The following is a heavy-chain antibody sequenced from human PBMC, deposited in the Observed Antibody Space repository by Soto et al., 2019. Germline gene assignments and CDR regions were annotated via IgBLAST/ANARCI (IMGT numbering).Heavy chain of an antibody. CDR3: ARDTGYSYGYDY. D-gene: IGHD5-18*01. J-gene: IGHJ4*02. CDR1: GGSISSYC. Sequence: SETLSLTCTVSGGSISSYCWSWIRQPPGKGLEWIGYIYYSGSTNYNPSLKSRVTISVDTSKNQFSLKLSSVTAADTAVYYCARDTGYSYGYDYWGQGPLITVSS. CDR2: IYYSGST. V-gene: IGHV4-59*01.